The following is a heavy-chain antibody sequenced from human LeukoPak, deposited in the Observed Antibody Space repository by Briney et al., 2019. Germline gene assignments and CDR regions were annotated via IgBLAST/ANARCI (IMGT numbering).Heavy chain of an antibody. Sequence: SETLSLICTVSGGSISSHYWSWIRQPPGKGLEWIGYIYYSGSTNYNPSLKSRVTISVDTSKNQFSLKLSSVTAADTAVYYCARGVVVPAAIAAGYYYYMDVWGKGTTVTVSS. CDR2: IYYSGST. CDR3: ARGVVVPAAIAAGYYYYMDV. CDR1: GGSISSHY. D-gene: IGHD2-2*02. V-gene: IGHV4-59*11. J-gene: IGHJ6*03.